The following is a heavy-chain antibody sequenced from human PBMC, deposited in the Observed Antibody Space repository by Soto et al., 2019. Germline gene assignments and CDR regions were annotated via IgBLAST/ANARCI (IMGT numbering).Heavy chain of an antibody. V-gene: IGHV1-2*02. CDR2: INPNSGGT. Sequence: ASVKVSCKASGYTFTGYYMHWVRQAPGQGLEWMGWINPNSGGTNYAQKFQGRVTMTRDTSISTAYMELSRLRSDDTAVYYCARDQVAATPDWFDPWGQGTLVTVSS. CDR3: ARDQVAATPDWFDP. CDR1: GYTFTGYY. D-gene: IGHD2-15*01. J-gene: IGHJ5*02.